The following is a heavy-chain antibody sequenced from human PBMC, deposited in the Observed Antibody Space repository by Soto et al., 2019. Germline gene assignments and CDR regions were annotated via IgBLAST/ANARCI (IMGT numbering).Heavy chain of an antibody. V-gene: IGHV1-46*01. J-gene: IGHJ4*02. Sequence: QVQLVQSGAEVKKPGAAVKVSCKASGYTFTSYYMHWARQAPGQGLEWMGIINLSGGTTTYAQKFQGRVXXTXDKXTSTVYMELSSLRSEDTAVYYCARRSFSSGWDFDYWGQGTLVTVSS. D-gene: IGHD6-19*01. CDR3: ARRSFSSGWDFDY. CDR2: INLSGGTT. CDR1: GYTFTSYY.